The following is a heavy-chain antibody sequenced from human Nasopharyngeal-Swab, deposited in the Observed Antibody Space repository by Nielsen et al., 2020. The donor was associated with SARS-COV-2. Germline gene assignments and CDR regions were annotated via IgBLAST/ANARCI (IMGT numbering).Heavy chain of an antibody. CDR2: IRSKAYGGTT. J-gene: IGHJ5*02. CDR3: TRAEYSSSWSPWSWFDP. V-gene: IGHV3-49*02. Sequence: WIRQPPGKGLEWVGLIRSKAYGGTTEYAASVKGRFTISRDDSKSIAYLQMNSLKTEDTAVYYCTRAEYSSSWSPWSWFDPWGQGTLVTVSS. D-gene: IGHD6-13*01.